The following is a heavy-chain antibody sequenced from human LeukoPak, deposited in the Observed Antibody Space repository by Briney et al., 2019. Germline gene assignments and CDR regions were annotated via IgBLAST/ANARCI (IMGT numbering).Heavy chain of an antibody. V-gene: IGHV4-34*01. CDR2: INHSGST. J-gene: IGHJ4*02. CDR3: ARDPYSSSWSAFDY. D-gene: IGHD6-13*01. Sequence: PSETLSLTGAVYGGSFSGYYWSWIRQPPGKGLEWIGEINHSGSTNYNPSLKSRVTISVDTSKNQFSLKLSSVTAADTAVYYCARDPYSSSWSAFDYWGQGTLVTVSS. CDR1: GGSFSGYY.